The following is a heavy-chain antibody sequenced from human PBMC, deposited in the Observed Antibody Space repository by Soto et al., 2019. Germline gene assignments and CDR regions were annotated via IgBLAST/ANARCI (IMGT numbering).Heavy chain of an antibody. J-gene: IGHJ5*02. Sequence: SETLSLTCAVSGGSISSGDYYWSWILQQPGKDLEWIGFTDYSGSTYYNPSLRSRVTISVDTSKNQFSLSLNSVTAADSAVYYCARAIAVTTPWFDPWGQGTLVTVSS. V-gene: IGHV4-31*02. CDR2: TDYSGST. CDR3: ARAIAVTTPWFDP. D-gene: IGHD4-17*01. CDR1: GGSISSGDYY.